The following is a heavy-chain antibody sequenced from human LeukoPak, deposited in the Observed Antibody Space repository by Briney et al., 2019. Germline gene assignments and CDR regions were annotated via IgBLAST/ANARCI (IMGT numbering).Heavy chain of an antibody. CDR1: GGSVSSGSYY. Sequence: SETLSLTCTVSGGSVSSGSYYWSWIRQPPGKGLEWIGYIYYSGSTNYNPSLKSRVTISVDTSKNQFSLKLSSVTAADTAVYYCARATVETSRAFDIWGQGTMVTVSS. CDR2: IYYSGST. V-gene: IGHV4-61*01. J-gene: IGHJ3*02. D-gene: IGHD4-23*01. CDR3: ARATVETSRAFDI.